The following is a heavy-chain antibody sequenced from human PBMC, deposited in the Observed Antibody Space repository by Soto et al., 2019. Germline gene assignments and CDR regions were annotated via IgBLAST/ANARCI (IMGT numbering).Heavy chain of an antibody. CDR2: IYTTGST. CDR1: GGSISTYF. CDR3: AREGGYFDSSGSGVYHYHGVDV. Sequence: SETLSLTCTVSGGSISTYFWSWIRQPAGGVLEWIGRIYTTGSTNYNPSLKSRVTMSLDTSRNQFSLKLSSVTAADTAVYYCAREGGYFDSSGSGVYHYHGVDVWGQGTTVNISS. V-gene: IGHV4-4*07. J-gene: IGHJ6*02. D-gene: IGHD3-22*01.